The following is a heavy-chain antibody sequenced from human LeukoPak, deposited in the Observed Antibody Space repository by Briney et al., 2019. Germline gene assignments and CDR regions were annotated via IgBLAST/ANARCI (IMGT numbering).Heavy chain of an antibody. CDR2: ISFDGSDK. CDR1: GFTFSSYG. J-gene: IGHJ4*02. D-gene: IGHD1-26*01. Sequence: GRSLRLSCAASGFTFSSYGMHWVRQAPGKGLEWVAVISFDGSDKYYADSVTGRFTISRDDSKNMLYLQMNSLRAEDTAVYYCAKDLGGTYFDYWGQGTPVTVSS. V-gene: IGHV3-30*18. CDR3: AKDLGGTYFDY.